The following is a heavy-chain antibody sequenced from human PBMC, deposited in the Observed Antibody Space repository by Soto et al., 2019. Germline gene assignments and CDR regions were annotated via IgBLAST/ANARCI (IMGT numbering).Heavy chain of an antibody. V-gene: IGHV1-2*02. CDR3: ARDHLNHVLVPAAIGFDP. D-gene: IGHD2-2*01. CDR1: GYTFTGYY. CDR2: INPNSGGT. J-gene: IGHJ5*02. Sequence: QVQLVQSGAEVKKPGASVKVSCKASGYTFTGYYMHWVRQAPGQGLEWMGWINPNSGGTNYAQKFQGRVTMTRDTSISTAYMELSRLRSDDTAVYYCARDHLNHVLVPAAIGFDPWGQGTLVTVSS.